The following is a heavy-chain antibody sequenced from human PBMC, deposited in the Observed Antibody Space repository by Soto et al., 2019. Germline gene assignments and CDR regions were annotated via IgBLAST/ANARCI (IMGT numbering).Heavy chain of an antibody. V-gene: IGHV3-11*05. CDR1: GFTFSDYY. CDR3: ARGRGAAADYFDF. Sequence: QVQVVESGGGLVKPGGSLRLSCAVSGFTFSDYYMTWIRQAPGKGLEWVSYISSSTSHTNYADSVKGRFTISRDNAKNSPFLQMNSLRAEDTAVYYCARGRGAAADYFDFWGQGTLVTVSS. CDR2: ISSSTSHT. J-gene: IGHJ4*02. D-gene: IGHD6-13*01.